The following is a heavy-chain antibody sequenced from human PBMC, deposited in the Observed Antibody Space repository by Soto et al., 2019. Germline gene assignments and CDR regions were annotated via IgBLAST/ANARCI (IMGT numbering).Heavy chain of an antibody. CDR2: INTGTGIA. CDR3: ARGERGPTRAYYGMDV. Sequence: QVHLAQSGAEVEKPGASVKISCKASGYTFMNYAMHWVRQAPGQRPEWMGWINTGTGIARYSDKFQGRVTIKRDTVATTVYLELSSLRPEDTAAYLCARGERGPTRAYYGMDVWGQGTTVIVSS. V-gene: IGHV1-3*04. D-gene: IGHD2-21*01. CDR1: GYTFMNYA. J-gene: IGHJ6*02.